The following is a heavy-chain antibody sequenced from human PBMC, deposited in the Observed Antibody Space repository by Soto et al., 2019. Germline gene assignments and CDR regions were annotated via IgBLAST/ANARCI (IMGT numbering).Heavy chain of an antibody. J-gene: IGHJ4*02. Sequence: EVQLVESGGGLVQPGGSLRLSCAASGFTFSSYWMSWVRQAPGKGLEWVANIKQDGSEKYYVDSVKGRFTISRDNAKNSLYLQMNVLRDEDTAVYCCARDSRGYDYWGQGTLVTVSS. V-gene: IGHV3-7*05. D-gene: IGHD3-22*01. CDR3: ARDSRGYDY. CDR1: GFTFSSYW. CDR2: IKQDGSEK.